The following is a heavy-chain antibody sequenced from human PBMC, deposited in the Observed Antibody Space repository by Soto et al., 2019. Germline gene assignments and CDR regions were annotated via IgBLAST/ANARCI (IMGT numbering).Heavy chain of an antibody. V-gene: IGHV3-48*02. Sequence: EVQLVESGGGLVQPGGSLRLYCAASGFTFSIYSMNWVRQAPGKGLEWVAYIGGSSRTIYYADSVKGRFTISRDNAKNLLYLQLNSLRDEDPEVYYCARDLRTYDYDSSRYGAVHYFDYWGHRPLVTVSS. CDR1: GFTFSIYS. D-gene: IGHD3-22*01. J-gene: IGHJ4*01. CDR2: IGGSSRTI. CDR3: ARDLRTYDYDSSRYGAVHYFDY.